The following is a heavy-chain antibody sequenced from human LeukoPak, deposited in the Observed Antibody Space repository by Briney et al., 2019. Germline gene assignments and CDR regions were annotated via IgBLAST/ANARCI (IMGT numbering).Heavy chain of an antibody. V-gene: IGHV1-8*01. CDR3: ARGSRRDGYNTLVDS. J-gene: IGHJ4*02. CDR1: GYTFTTYD. D-gene: IGHD5-24*01. CDR2: MNPNSANT. Sequence: ASVKVSCKASGYTFTTYDINWVRQATGQGLEWMGWMNPNSANTGSAQKFQGRVTMTRNTSIGTAYMELSSLRSEDTAVYYCARGSRRDGYNTLVDSWGQGTLVTVSS.